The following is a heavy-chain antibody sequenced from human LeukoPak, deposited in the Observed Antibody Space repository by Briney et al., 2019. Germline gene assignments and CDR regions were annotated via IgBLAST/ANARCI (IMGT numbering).Heavy chain of an antibody. CDR2: MNPNSGNT. V-gene: IGHV1-8*01. CDR3: ARGHSMGYFDY. D-gene: IGHD4-11*01. J-gene: IGHJ4*02. Sequence: GASVKFSCKASGYTFTSYAINWVRQATGQGLEWMGWMNPNSGNTGYAQKFQGRVTMTRHTSISTAYMELSSLRSEDTAVYYCARGHSMGYFDYWGKGTLVTVSS. CDR1: GYTFTSYA.